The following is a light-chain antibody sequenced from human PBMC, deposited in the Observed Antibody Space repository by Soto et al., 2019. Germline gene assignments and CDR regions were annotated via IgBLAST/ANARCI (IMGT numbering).Light chain of an antibody. J-gene: IGKJ1*01. Sequence: DIVMTQSPVSLAVSLGERATINCKSSQSVLYSSSNKNYLAWYQQKPGQPPKLLIYWASTRESGVPDRFSGSGSGTDFTLTISSLQAEDVAVYYCQQYYSTPQTFGQGTKVDIK. CDR3: QQYYSTPQT. CDR1: QSVLYSSSNKNY. CDR2: WAS. V-gene: IGKV4-1*01.